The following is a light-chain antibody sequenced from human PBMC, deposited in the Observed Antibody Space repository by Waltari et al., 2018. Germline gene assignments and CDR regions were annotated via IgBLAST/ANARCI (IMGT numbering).Light chain of an antibody. CDR2: KAS. Sequence: DIQMTQSPSTLSASVGDRVTITCRASQSISSWLAWYQQKPGKAPKLLIYKASSLESGVPSRFSGSGSGTEFTLTISSLQPDDFATYYCQQYNSYSPITFGGG. J-gene: IGKJ4*01. V-gene: IGKV1-5*03. CDR1: QSISSW. CDR3: QQYNSYSPIT.